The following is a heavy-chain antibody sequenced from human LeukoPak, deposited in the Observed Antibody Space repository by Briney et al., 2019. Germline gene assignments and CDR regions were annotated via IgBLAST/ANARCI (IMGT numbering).Heavy chain of an antibody. CDR3: ARDPVTADY. CDR2: IGSSGSDI. Sequence: GGSLRLSCAASGFTFSDYGMNWVRQTPGNGLEWVSSIGSSGSDIYYADSVKGRFTISRDNAKNSLSLQMNSLRVEDTAVYYCARDPVTADYWGQGTLVTVSS. D-gene: IGHD2-21*02. V-gene: IGHV3-21*04. J-gene: IGHJ4*02. CDR1: GFTFSDYG.